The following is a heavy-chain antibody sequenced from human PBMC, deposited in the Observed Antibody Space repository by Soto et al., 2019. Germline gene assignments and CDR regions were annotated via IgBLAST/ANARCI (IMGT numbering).Heavy chain of an antibody. V-gene: IGHV2-5*02. Sequence: QITLKEAGPTLVKPTQTLTLTCSFSGFSLITSGVGVGWIRQPPGKALEWLALIYWDDDKGYSTSLKSRLTITKDTSKNQVVLTMTIMDPADTATYYCAHTMAPRIFDYWGQGILVTVSS. CDR1: GFSLITSGVG. CDR2: IYWDDDK. CDR3: AHTMAPRIFDY. J-gene: IGHJ4*02.